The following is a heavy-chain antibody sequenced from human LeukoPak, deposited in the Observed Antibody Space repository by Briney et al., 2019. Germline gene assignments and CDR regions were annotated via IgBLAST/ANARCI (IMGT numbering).Heavy chain of an antibody. CDR3: ARRALLVNWFDP. CDR2: INHSGST. Sequence: PSETLSLTCAVYGGSFSGYYWSWIRQPPGKGLEWIGEINHSGSTNYNPSLKSRVTISVDTSKNQFSLKLSSVTAADTAVYYCARRALLVNWFDPWGQGTLVTVSS. V-gene: IGHV4-34*01. CDR1: GGSFSGYY. D-gene: IGHD3-10*01. J-gene: IGHJ5*02.